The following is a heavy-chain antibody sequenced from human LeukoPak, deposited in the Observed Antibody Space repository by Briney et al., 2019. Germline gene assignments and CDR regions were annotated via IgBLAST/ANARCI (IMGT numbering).Heavy chain of an antibody. Sequence: GGSLRLFCAASGFTFTSYWMSWVRQESGKGLEGVANIKQDGSEKYYVDSVKGRFTISRDNAKNSLYLQMNSLRAEDTAVYYCVRDHSSSSFDYWGQGTLVTVSS. CDR2: IKQDGSEK. V-gene: IGHV3-7*01. J-gene: IGHJ4*02. D-gene: IGHD6-6*01. CDR3: VRDHSSSSFDY. CDR1: GFTFTSYW.